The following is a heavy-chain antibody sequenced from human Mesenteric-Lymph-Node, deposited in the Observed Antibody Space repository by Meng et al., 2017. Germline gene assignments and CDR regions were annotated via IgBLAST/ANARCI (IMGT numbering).Heavy chain of an antibody. CDR1: GGTFSSYT. J-gene: IGHJ5*02. V-gene: IGHV1-69*02. CDR3: ARWQRKYNWFDP. CDR2: IIPILGIA. Sequence: SVKVSCKASGGTFSSYTISWVRQAPGQGLEWMGRIIPILGIANYAQKFQGRVTITADKSTSTAYMELSSLRSEDTAVYYCARWQRKYNWFDPWGQGTLVTVSS. D-gene: IGHD5-24*01.